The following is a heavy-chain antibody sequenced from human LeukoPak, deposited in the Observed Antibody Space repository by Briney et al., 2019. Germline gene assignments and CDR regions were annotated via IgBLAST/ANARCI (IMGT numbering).Heavy chain of an antibody. V-gene: IGHV3-23*01. CDR3: AKDIPCSGGSCYGRFDH. J-gene: IGHJ4*02. Sequence: GGSLRLSCAGSGLTFSSYAMSWVRQAPGKGLEWVAAISGSGYTTYHADSVKGRFTISRDNSKNTLFLQMNSLRAEDTAIYYSAKDIPCSGGSCYGRFDHWGQGTLVTVSS. CDR2: ISGSGYTT. CDR1: GLTFSSYA. D-gene: IGHD2-15*01.